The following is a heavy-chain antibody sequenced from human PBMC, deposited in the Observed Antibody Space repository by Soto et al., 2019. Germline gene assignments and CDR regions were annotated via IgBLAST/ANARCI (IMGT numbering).Heavy chain of an antibody. V-gene: IGHV3-23*01. Sequence: GGSLRLSCAASGFTFSSYAMSWVRQAPGKGLEWVSAISGSRGSTYYADSVKGRFTISRDNSKNTLYLQMNSLRAEDTAVYYCAKDPSSCSGGSCYGGPWGQGTLVTVSS. D-gene: IGHD2-15*01. CDR3: AKDPSSCSGGSCYGGP. J-gene: IGHJ5*02. CDR1: GFTFSSYA. CDR2: ISGSRGST.